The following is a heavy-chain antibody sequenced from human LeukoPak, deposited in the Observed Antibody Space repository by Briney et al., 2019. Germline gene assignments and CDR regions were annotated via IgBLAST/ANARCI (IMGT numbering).Heavy chain of an antibody. Sequence: PSETLSLTCTVSGGSISSYYWSWIRQPPGKGLEWVSVIYSGGSTYYADSVKGRFTISRDNSKNTLYLQMNSLRAEDTAVYYCARGVDTAMVFDYWGQGTLVTVSS. CDR3: ARGVDTAMVFDY. CDR1: GGSISSYY. D-gene: IGHD5-18*01. J-gene: IGHJ4*02. V-gene: IGHV3-66*01. CDR2: IYSGGST.